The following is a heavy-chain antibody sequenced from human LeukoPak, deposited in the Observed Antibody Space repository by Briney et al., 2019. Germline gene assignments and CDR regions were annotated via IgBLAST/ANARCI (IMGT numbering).Heavy chain of an antibody. CDR1: GGSISSGGYY. CDR3: ARGQYSGYDWVGFDI. V-gene: IGHV4-31*03. CDR2: IYYSGST. Sequence: SETLSLTCTVSGGSISSGGYYWSWIRQHPGKGLEWIGYIYYSGSTYYNPSLKSRVTISVDTSKNQFSLKLSSVTAADTAVYYCARGQYSGYDWVGFDIWGQGTIVTVSS. D-gene: IGHD5-12*01. J-gene: IGHJ3*02.